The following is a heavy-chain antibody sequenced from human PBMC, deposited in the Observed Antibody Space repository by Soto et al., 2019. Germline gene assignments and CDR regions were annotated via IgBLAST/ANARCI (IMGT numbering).Heavy chain of an antibody. D-gene: IGHD3-16*02. J-gene: IGHJ4*02. Sequence: GGSLRLSCAASGFTFSRYWISWVRQAPGKGLEWVANIKQDESEKYYVDSVKGGFTISRDNAKNSLYLQMNSLRAEDTAVYYCARDSVGDTYGYIWGSYRYIDYWGQGTLVTVSS. CDR2: IKQDESEK. V-gene: IGHV3-7*01. CDR3: ARDSVGDTYGYIWGSYRYIDY. CDR1: GFTFSRYW.